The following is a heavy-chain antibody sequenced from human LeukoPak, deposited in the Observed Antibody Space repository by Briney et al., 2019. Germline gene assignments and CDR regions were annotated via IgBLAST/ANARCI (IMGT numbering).Heavy chain of an antibody. V-gene: IGHV1-8*01. CDR2: MNPNSGNT. D-gene: IGHD3-22*01. CDR3: ARGVVGGGSSGYFDY. J-gene: IGHJ4*02. CDR1: GYTFTSYD. Sequence: ASVKVSCKASGYTFTSYDINWVRQAAGRGLEWMGWMNPNSGNTGYAQKFQGRVTMTRNTSISTAYMELSSLRSEDTAVYYCARGVVGGGSSGYFDYWGQGTLVTVPS.